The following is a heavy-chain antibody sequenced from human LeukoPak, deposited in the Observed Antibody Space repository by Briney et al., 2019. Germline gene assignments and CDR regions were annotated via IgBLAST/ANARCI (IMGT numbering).Heavy chain of an antibody. CDR1: GFTFDDYA. CDR3: AKDYYYDSSGYYRYFDL. V-gene: IGHV3-9*01. Sequence: GGSLRLSCAASGFTFDDYAMHWVRQAPGKGLEWVSGISWNSGSIGYADSVKGRFTISRDNAKNSLYLQMNSLRAEDTALYYCAKDYYYDSSGYYRYFDLWGRGTLVTVSS. J-gene: IGHJ2*01. CDR2: ISWNSGSI. D-gene: IGHD3-22*01.